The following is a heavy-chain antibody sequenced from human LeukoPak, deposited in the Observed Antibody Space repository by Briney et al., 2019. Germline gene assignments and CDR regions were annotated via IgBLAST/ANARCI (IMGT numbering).Heavy chain of an antibody. V-gene: IGHV1-18*01. J-gene: IGHJ6*03. CDR3: ARDGEPPYSGSLNYYYYYYMDV. D-gene: IGHD1-26*01. CDR1: GFTFTCYS. CDR2: FDPHNGNT. Sequence: ASVNVSCKASGFTFTCYSIRWVRQAPGQGQEWMGGFDPHNGNTNYAQKVQGRVTMTTDTSTSTAYMELRSMRSDDTAVYYCARDGEPPYSGSLNYYYYYYMDVWGKGTTVTVSS.